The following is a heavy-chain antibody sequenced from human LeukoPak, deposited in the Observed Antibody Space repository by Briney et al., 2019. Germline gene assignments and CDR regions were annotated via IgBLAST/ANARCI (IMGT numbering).Heavy chain of an antibody. V-gene: IGHV3-21*01. D-gene: IGHD2-2*02. CDR2: ISSSSSYI. Sequence: PGGSLRLSCAASGFTFSSYSMNWVRQAPGKGLEWVSSISSSSSYIYYADSVKGRFTISRDNAKNSLYLQMNSLRAEDTAVYYCAGDYCSSTSCYMGSNPSGPYMDVWGKGTTVTVSS. CDR1: GFTFSSYS. J-gene: IGHJ6*03. CDR3: AGDYCSSTSCYMGSNPSGPYMDV.